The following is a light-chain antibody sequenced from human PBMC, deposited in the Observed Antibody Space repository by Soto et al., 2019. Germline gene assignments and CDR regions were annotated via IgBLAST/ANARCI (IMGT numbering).Light chain of an antibody. CDR2: RNN. CDR1: TSNIGSNY. J-gene: IGLJ1*01. Sequence: VMTQPPSASVTPGQGVTISCSGSTSNIGSNYVYWYQQLPGTAPKLLIYRNNQRPSGVPDRFSGSKSGTSASLAISGLRSDDEADYFCATFFNSPTTTYV. CDR3: ATFFNSPTTTYV. V-gene: IGLV1-47*01.